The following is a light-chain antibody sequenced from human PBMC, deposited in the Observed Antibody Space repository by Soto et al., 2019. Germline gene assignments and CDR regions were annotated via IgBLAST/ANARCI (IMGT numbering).Light chain of an antibody. J-gene: IGKJ1*01. CDR3: QQYTSYPWT. Sequence: DSQLTQTPSTLSASVGDEVTITCRAIQTISSWLAWYQQKPGKDPKLLIYKASSIESGVHPRFMGSEYGKAFSLTISSLQPDDFATYYCQQYTSYPWTFRQGTKVDVK. V-gene: IGKV1-5*03. CDR2: KAS. CDR1: QTISSW.